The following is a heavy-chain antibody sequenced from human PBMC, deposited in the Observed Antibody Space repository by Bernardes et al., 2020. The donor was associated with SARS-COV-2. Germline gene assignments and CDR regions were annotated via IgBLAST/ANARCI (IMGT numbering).Heavy chain of an antibody. Sequence: GGSLRLSCAASGFTFRNSWMHWVRQTPEPGLVWVSRLNGDGRSTNYADSVKGRFSISRDNAKNTVYLQMNSLRVEDTALYYCVRGSGNYYFDVWGQGILGT. D-gene: IGHD1-26*01. CDR2: LNGDGRST. V-gene: IGHV3-74*01. CDR1: GFTFRNSW. CDR3: VRGSGNYYFDV. J-gene: IGHJ4*02.